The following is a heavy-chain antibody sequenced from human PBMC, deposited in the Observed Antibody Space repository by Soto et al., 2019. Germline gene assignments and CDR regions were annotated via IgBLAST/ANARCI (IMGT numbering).Heavy chain of an antibody. CDR3: AREGRGRTFGGIDS. D-gene: IGHD3-3*01. Sequence: PSETLSLTCTVSGGSISNYYWSWIRQSPGKVLEWISFIHYSGTTQYNTSLKSRLTISMDTAKNQFSLKLNSVTPADTAVYYCAREGRGRTFGGIDSSGQGSLVTLST. CDR1: GGSISNYY. CDR2: IHYSGTT. V-gene: IGHV4-59*01. J-gene: IGHJ5*01.